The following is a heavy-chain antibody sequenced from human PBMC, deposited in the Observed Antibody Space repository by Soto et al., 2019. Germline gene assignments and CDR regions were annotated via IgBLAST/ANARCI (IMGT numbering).Heavy chain of an antibody. CDR2: ISSSGSTI. CDR1: GFTFSDYY. D-gene: IGHD4-17*01. CDR3: AKDLLTTVTSFDY. V-gene: IGHV3-11*01. Sequence: VQLVESGGGLVQPGRSLRLSCAASGFTFSDYYMSWIRQAPGKGLEWVSYISSSGSTIYYADSVKGRFTISRDNAKNSLYLQMNSLRAEDTAVYYCAKDLLTTVTSFDYWGQGTLVTVSS. J-gene: IGHJ4*02.